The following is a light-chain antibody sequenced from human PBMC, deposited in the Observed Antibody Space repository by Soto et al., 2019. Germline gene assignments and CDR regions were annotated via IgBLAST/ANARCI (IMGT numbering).Light chain of an antibody. V-gene: IGKV1-5*03. CDR3: QHYKTYSRT. CDR1: QNIDTW. J-gene: IGKJ1*01. Sequence: DIQMTQSPSTLSASVGDRVTITCRASQNIDTWLAWYQQKPGKPPTLLMYKASILESGVPSRFSGSGPETEFTLTISSLQPDDFATYYCQHYKTYSRTFGQGTKVDI. CDR2: KAS.